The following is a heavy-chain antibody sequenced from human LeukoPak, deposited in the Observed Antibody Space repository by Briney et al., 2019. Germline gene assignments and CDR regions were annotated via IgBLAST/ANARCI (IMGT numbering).Heavy chain of an antibody. Sequence: GGSLRLSCAASGFTFSTYSMNWVRQAPGQRLEWVSSITSGSSYIYYADSVKGRFTISRDNAKSSLYLQMDSLRAEDTAVYYCARDPYSGNYGAYYYYYMDVWGKGTTVTISS. J-gene: IGHJ6*03. CDR2: ITSGSSYI. CDR3: ARDPYSGNYGAYYYYYMDV. CDR1: GFTFSTYS. D-gene: IGHD1-26*01. V-gene: IGHV3-21*01.